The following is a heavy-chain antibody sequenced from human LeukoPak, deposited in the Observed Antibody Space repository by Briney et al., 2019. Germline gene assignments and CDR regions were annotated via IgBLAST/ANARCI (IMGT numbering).Heavy chain of an antibody. CDR3: AKDLGRFVVVPAPYYMDV. CDR2: IRYDGSNK. V-gene: IGHV3-30*02. Sequence: PGGALRLSCAASGFTFSSYGMHWVRQAPGKGLEGVAVIRYDGSNKYYADAVKGRFTISRDNYKNTLYLQMNSLRAEDTAVYYCAKDLGRFVVVPAPYYMDVWGKGTTVTVSS. CDR1: GFTFSSYG. D-gene: IGHD2-2*01. J-gene: IGHJ6*03.